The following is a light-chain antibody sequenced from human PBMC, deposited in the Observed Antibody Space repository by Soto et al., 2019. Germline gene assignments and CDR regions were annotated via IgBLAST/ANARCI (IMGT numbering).Light chain of an antibody. V-gene: IGLV2-8*01. Sequence: QSVLTQPPSAPGSPGQSVTISCTGTKNDIGVYDFVSWYQHHPGKAPRLIIYEVVQRPSGVPDRFSGSKSGNTASLTVSGLQAADEADYFCKSYAGSNTDVFGSGTKVTVL. CDR2: EVV. CDR3: KSYAGSNTDV. CDR1: KNDIGVYDF. J-gene: IGLJ1*01.